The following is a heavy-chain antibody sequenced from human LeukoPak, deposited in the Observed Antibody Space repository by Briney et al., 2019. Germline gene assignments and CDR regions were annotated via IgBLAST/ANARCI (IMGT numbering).Heavy chain of an antibody. D-gene: IGHD3-22*01. J-gene: IGHJ4*02. Sequence: PGGSLRLSCAASGFTFSSYTMNWVRQAPGKGLEWVSSITSSSTYIYYADSVKGRFTISRDNAQNSLYLQMSSLRAEDTAVYYCARHVVAVGFDYWGQGTLVTVS. CDR3: ARHVVAVGFDY. CDR1: GFTFSSYT. CDR2: ITSSSTYI. V-gene: IGHV3-21*01.